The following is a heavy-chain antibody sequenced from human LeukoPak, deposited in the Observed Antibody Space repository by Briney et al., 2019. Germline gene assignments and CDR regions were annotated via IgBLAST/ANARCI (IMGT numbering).Heavy chain of an antibody. CDR1: GFTVSSYS. D-gene: IGHD3-10*01. J-gene: IGHJ4*02. V-gene: IGHV3-21*01. CDR3: ARGPDYYGSGSYYAPLDY. CDR2: ISSSSSYI. Sequence: GGSLRLSCAASGFTVSSYSMNWVRQAPGKGLEWVSSISSSSSYIYYADSVKGRFTISRDNAKNSLYLQMNSLRAEDTAVYYCARGPDYYGSGSYYAPLDYWGQGTLVTVSS.